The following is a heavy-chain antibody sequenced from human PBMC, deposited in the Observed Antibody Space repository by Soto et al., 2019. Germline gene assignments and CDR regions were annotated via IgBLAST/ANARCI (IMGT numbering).Heavy chain of an antibody. V-gene: IGHV1-69*01. CDR1: GVTFKMYA. Sequence: QVQLVQSGVEVREPGSAVKVCCEASGVTFKMYAMHWVRQAPGEGLEWMGGIIPILDKPTYAQKFQGRVTITVDDSTATAYMELTSLRSDDTAVYYCTRSIGSGGVVGGFDYWGQGTLVTVSS. CDR2: IIPILDKP. CDR3: TRSIGSGGVVGGFDY. J-gene: IGHJ4*02. D-gene: IGHD3-16*02.